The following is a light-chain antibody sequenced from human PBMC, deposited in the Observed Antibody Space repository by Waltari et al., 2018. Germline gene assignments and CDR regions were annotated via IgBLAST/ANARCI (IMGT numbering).Light chain of an antibody. CDR3: QQYGTSPYT. CDR2: GAS. J-gene: IGKJ2*01. Sequence: VLTQSPGTLPLSPGERATLSCRASQSVSSSYLAWYQQKPGQAPRLLIYGASSRATGIRDRFSGSGSGTDFTLTISRLEPEDFAVYFCQQYGTSPYTFGQGTKLEIK. V-gene: IGKV3-20*01. CDR1: QSVSSSY.